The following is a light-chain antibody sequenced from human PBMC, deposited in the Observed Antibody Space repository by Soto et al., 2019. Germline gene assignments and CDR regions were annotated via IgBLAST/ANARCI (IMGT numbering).Light chain of an antibody. J-gene: IGKJ5*01. CDR3: QQYYSTPIT. CDR1: QSCLYSSNNKNY. Sequence: DIVMTPSPNSPAVFSREEAPLHSKYRQSCLYSSNNKNYLAWYQQKPGQPPKLLIYWASTRESGVPDRFSGSGSGTDFTLTISSLQAEDVAVYYCQQYYSTPITFGQGTRLEI. CDR2: WAS. V-gene: IGKV4-1*01.